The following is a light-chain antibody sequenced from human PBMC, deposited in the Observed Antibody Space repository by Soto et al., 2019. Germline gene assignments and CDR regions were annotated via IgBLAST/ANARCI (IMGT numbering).Light chain of an antibody. V-gene: IGKV1-39*01. J-gene: IGKJ4*01. CDR1: QNINSY. CDR3: QQSYSTPLT. CDR2: EAS. Sequence: DIQMTQSPSSLSASVGDRVTITCRASQNINSYLNWYQQKLGEAPKLLIYEASSLQSGVPSRFSGSGSGADFTLTISSLQPEDFATYYCQQSYSTPLTFGGGTKVE.